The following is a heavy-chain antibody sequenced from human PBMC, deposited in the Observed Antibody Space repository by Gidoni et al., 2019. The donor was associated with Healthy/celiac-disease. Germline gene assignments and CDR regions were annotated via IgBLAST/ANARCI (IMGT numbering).Heavy chain of an antibody. D-gene: IGHD4-17*01. Sequence: QVQLQQWGAGLLKPSETLSLTCAVYGGSLSGYYWSWIRPPPGKGLEWIGESKQSGSTNSNPSLKSRVTISVDTSKNQFSLKLSSVTAADTAVYYCERGGGTTVTCYYFDYWGQGTLVTVSS. J-gene: IGHJ4*02. CDR3: ERGGGTTVTCYYFDY. CDR2: SKQSGST. V-gene: IGHV4-34*01. CDR1: GGSLSGYY.